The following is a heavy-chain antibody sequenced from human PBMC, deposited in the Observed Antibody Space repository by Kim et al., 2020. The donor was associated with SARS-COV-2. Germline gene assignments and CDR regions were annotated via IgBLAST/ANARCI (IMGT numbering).Heavy chain of an antibody. CDR2: ISGSGGST. CDR1: GFTFSSYA. J-gene: IGHJ3*02. D-gene: IGHD6-19*01. CDR3: AAEPPLYSSGWQDLYDAFDI. V-gene: IGHV3-23*01. Sequence: GGSLRLSCAASGFTFSSYAMSWVRQAPGKGLEWVSAISGSGGSTYYADSVKGRFTISRDNSKNTLYLQMNSLRAEDTAVYYCAAEPPLYSSGWQDLYDAFDIWGQGTMVTVSS.